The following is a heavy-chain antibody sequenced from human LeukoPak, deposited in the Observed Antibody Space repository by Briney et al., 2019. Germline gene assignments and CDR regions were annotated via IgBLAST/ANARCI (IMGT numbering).Heavy chain of an antibody. CDR1: GFTFSSYT. CDR3: AKADRGWGVITKD. J-gene: IGHJ4*02. Sequence: PGGSLRLSCAASGFTFSSYTMNWVRQAPGKGLEWVSAIGGSSDFTYYAEYVKGRFTISRDNSKKTLYLQMNSLRAEDTAVYYCAKADRGWGVITKDWGQGTLVTVSS. D-gene: IGHD3-10*01. V-gene: IGHV3-23*01. CDR2: IGGSSDFT.